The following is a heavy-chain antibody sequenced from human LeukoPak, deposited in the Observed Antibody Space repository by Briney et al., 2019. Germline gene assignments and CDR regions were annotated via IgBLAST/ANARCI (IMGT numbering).Heavy chain of an antibody. CDR2: MKQDGSEK. J-gene: IGHJ4*02. Sequence: GGSLRLSCAASGFTFSNYWMTWVRQAPGKGLEWVANMKQDGSEKYYVDSVKGRFTISRDNAKNSLYLQMNSLRAEDTAVYYCAKDRRGLANLDYWGQGTLVTVSS. CDR3: AKDRRGLANLDY. D-gene: IGHD3-16*01. CDR1: GFTFSNYW. V-gene: IGHV3-7*01.